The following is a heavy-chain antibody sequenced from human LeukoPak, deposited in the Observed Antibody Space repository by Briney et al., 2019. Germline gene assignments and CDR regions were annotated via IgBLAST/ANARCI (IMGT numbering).Heavy chain of an antibody. CDR2: IYHSGST. CDR3: ARHFEWLRWGGAFDI. V-gene: IGHV4-39*01. CDR1: GDSITRRDLY. D-gene: IGHD5-12*01. J-gene: IGHJ3*02. Sequence: PSETLSLTCTVSGDSITRRDLYWSWIRQPPGKGLEWIGEIYHSGSTNYNPSLKSRVTISVDKSKNQFSLKLSSVTAADTAVYYCARHFEWLRWGGAFDIWGQGTMVTVSS.